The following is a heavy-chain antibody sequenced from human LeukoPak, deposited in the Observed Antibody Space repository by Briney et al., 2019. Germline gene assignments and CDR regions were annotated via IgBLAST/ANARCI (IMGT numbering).Heavy chain of an antibody. Sequence: GGSLRLSWAASGFTFSSYAMHWVRQAPGKGLEWVAVISYDGSNKYYADSVKGRFTISRDNSKNTLYLQMNSLRAEDTAVYYCARVAQQLVRGHDAFDIWGQGTMVTVSS. D-gene: IGHD6-13*01. CDR2: ISYDGSNK. V-gene: IGHV3-30-3*01. CDR3: ARVAQQLVRGHDAFDI. CDR1: GFTFSSYA. J-gene: IGHJ3*02.